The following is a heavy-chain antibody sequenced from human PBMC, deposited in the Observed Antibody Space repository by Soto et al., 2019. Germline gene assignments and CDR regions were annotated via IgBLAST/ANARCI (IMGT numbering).Heavy chain of an antibody. CDR1: GGSVSSGSYY. D-gene: IGHD5-12*01. J-gene: IGHJ4*02. CDR3: ARLVDTRSPILEY. Sequence: SETLSRTCTVSGGSVSSGSYYWSWIRQPPGKGLEWIGYIYYSGSTNYNPSLKSRVTISVDTSKNQFSLKLSSVTAADTAVYYCARLVDTRSPILEYWGQGTLVTVSS. V-gene: IGHV4-61*01. CDR2: IYYSGST.